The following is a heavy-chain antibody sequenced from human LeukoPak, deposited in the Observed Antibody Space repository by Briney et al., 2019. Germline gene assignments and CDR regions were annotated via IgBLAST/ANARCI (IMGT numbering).Heavy chain of an antibody. CDR1: GYTFTSYY. Sequence: ASVKVSCKASGYTFTSYYMHWVRQAPGQGLEWMGIINPSGGSTSYAQKFQGRVTMTRDTSTSTVYMELCSLRSEGTAVYYCARDYPTYSSGSGGFDYWGQGTLVTVSS. D-gene: IGHD6-19*01. J-gene: IGHJ4*02. CDR2: INPSGGST. V-gene: IGHV1-46*01. CDR3: ARDYPTYSSGSGGFDY.